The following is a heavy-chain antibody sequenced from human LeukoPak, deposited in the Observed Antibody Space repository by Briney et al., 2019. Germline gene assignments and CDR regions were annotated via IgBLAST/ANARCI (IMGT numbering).Heavy chain of an antibody. J-gene: IGHJ4*02. Sequence: GEALKISFKGSGYSFTSYWIGWVRQMPGKGLEWMGIIYPGDSDTRYSPSFQGQVTISADKSITTAYLQWSSLKALDTPMYSCAGHPSYSSRASDYWGQGTLVTVSS. CDR3: AGHPSYSSRASDY. CDR2: IYPGDSDT. CDR1: GYSFTSYW. V-gene: IGHV5-51*01. D-gene: IGHD6-13*01.